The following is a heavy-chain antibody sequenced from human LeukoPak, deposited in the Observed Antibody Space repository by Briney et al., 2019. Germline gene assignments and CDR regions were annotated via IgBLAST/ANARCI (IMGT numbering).Heavy chain of an antibody. D-gene: IGHD2/OR15-2a*01. CDR1: GYTFTGYY. CDR3: ARDLPPAGFLLDY. J-gene: IGHJ4*02. V-gene: IGHV1-2*02. CDR2: INPNSGGT. Sequence: ASVKVSCKASGYTFTGYYMHWVRQAPGQGLEWMGWINPNSGGTNYAQKFQGRVTMTRDTSISTAYMELSRLRSDDTAVYYCARDLPPAGFLLDYWGQGTLVTVSS.